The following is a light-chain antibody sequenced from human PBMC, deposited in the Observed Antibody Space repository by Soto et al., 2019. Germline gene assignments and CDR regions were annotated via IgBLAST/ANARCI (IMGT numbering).Light chain of an antibody. V-gene: IGLV1-40*01. CDR3: QSYDSSLSGSGV. CDR2: GHN. CDR1: YSNIGAGYE. J-gene: IGLJ3*02. Sequence: QSVLAQPPSVSGAPGQRVTISCTGSYSNIGAGYEVHWYQQIPGTAPKLLISGHNNRPSGVPDRFFGSKSGTSASLTIIGLRAEDEADSYCQSYDSSLSGSGVFGGGTKVTVL.